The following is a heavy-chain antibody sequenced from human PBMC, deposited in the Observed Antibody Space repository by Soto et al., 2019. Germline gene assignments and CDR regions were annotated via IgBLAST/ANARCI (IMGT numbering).Heavy chain of an antibody. CDR2: INPRFGDT. CDR3: ARNMDYYYGPGSGNGHGF. J-gene: IGHJ6*02. CDR1: GYTFTAYY. V-gene: IGHV1-2*02. D-gene: IGHD3-10*01. Sequence: QVQLVQSGAELKEPGDSVRVSCEASGYTFTAYYIHWVRQAPGQGLEWMGWINPRFGDTSYAQDFQGRVSMTRDTSISTVYMELSRLTSDDTAIYYCARNMDYYYGPGSGNGHGFWRQGTTVTVFS.